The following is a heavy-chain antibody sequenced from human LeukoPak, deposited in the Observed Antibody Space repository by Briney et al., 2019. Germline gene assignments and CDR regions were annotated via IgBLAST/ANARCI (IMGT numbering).Heavy chain of an antibody. J-gene: IGHJ4*02. CDR2: ISASGVNT. Sequence: GGSLRLSCAASGFTFSTYAMTWVRQAPGKGLEWVSLISASGVNTYYADSVKGRFTISRDNSKNTLYLQMNSLRLEDTAVYFCARRDYYYDGFFFFPDWAQGTLVTVS. CDR3: ARRDYYYDGFFFFPD. CDR1: GFTFSTYA. V-gene: IGHV3-23*01. D-gene: IGHD3-22*01.